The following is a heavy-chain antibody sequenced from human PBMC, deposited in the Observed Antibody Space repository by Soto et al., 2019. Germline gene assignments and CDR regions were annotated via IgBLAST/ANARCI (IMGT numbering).Heavy chain of an antibody. V-gene: IGHV4-31*03. D-gene: IGHD6-13*01. Sequence: SETLSLTCTVSGGSISSGGYYWSWIRQHPGKGLEWIGYIYYSGSTYYNPSLKSRVTISVDTSKNQFSLKLSSVTAADTAVYYCARDLEPAAGRDHYYYYYGMDVWGQGTTVTVSS. J-gene: IGHJ6*02. CDR3: ARDLEPAAGRDHYYYYYGMDV. CDR2: IYYSGST. CDR1: GGSISSGGYY.